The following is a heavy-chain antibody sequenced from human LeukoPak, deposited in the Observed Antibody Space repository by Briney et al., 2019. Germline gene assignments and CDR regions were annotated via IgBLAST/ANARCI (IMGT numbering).Heavy chain of an antibody. Sequence: WASVKVSCKVSGYTLTELSMHWVRQAPGKGLEWMGGFDPEDGETIYAQRFQGRVTMTEDTSTDTAYMELSSLRSEDTAVYYCATDVLRGYYGSGHNWFDPWGQGTLVTVSS. J-gene: IGHJ5*02. D-gene: IGHD3-10*01. V-gene: IGHV1-24*01. CDR2: FDPEDGET. CDR1: GYTLTELS. CDR3: ATDVLRGYYGSGHNWFDP.